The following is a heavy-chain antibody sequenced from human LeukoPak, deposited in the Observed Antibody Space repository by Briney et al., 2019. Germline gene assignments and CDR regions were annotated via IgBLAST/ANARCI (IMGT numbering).Heavy chain of an antibody. D-gene: IGHD3-9*01. V-gene: IGHV3-23*01. J-gene: IGHJ4*02. CDR1: GFTFSSYA. Sequence: GGSLRLSCAASGFTFSSYAMSWVRQAPGKGLDWVSVISGSGGSTSYADSVKGRFTVSRDNSKNMLYLQMNSLRAEDTAIYYCAKDYDTLTGYYSLSDYWGQGTLVTVSS. CDR3: AKDYDTLTGYYSLSDY. CDR2: ISGSGGST.